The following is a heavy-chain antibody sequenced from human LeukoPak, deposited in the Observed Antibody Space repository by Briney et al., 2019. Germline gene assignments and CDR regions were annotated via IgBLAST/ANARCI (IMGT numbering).Heavy chain of an antibody. CDR1: GFTFSTYW. CDR2: INSDESST. V-gene: IGHV3-74*01. J-gene: IGHJ5*02. Sequence: GGSLRLSCAASGFTFSTYWMHWVRQVPGKGLVWVSRINSDESSTSYADSVKGRFTISRDNAKNTLYLQMNSLRAEDTGVYYCARDLYNGFDPWSQGTLVTVSS. CDR3: ARDLYNGFDP.